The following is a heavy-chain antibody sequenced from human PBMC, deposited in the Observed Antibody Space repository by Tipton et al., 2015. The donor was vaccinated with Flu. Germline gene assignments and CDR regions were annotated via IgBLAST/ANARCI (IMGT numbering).Heavy chain of an antibody. CDR3: ATDEWGPEY. CDR1: GFTFTGNW. D-gene: IGHD1-26*01. CDR2: IQRDGSGE. J-gene: IGHJ4*02. Sequence: GSLRLSCSISGFTFTGNWVTWVRQAPGKGLEWVANIQRDGSGEYYADSVKGRFTMSRDNTKNSLYLQMNSLRAEDSALYHCATDEWGPEYWGRGTLVTVSS. V-gene: IGHV3-7*01.